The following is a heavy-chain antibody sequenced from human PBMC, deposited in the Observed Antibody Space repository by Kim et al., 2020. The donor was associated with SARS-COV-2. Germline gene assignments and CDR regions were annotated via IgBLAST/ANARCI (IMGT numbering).Heavy chain of an antibody. CDR2: IIPILGIA. V-gene: IGHV1-69*04. CDR1: GGTFSSYA. D-gene: IGHD2-2*02. CDR3: AGGYCSSTSCYMASNWFDT. J-gene: IGHJ5*02. Sequence: SVKVSCKASGGTFSSYAISWVRQAPGQGLEWMGRIIPILGIANYAQKFQGRVTITADKSTSTAYMELSSLRSEDTAVYYCAGGYCSSTSCYMASNWFDTWGQGTLVTVSS.